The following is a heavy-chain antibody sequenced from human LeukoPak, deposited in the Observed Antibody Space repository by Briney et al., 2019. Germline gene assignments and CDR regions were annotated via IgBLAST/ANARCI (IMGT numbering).Heavy chain of an antibody. CDR3: ARIMTQQMVFDY. D-gene: IGHD6-13*01. Sequence: GGSLRLSCAASGFTFSTYYMNWVRQAPGKGLEWVSFISSSSSYIYYADSVKGRFTISRDNAKNSLYPQMNSLRAEDTAVYYCARIMTQQMVFDYWGQGTLVTVSS. V-gene: IGHV3-21*01. CDR1: GFTFSTYY. J-gene: IGHJ4*02. CDR2: ISSSSSYI.